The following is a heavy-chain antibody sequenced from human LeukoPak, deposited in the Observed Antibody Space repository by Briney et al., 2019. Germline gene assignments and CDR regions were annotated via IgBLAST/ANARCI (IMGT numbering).Heavy chain of an antibody. CDR3: ARGEFYYDL. CDR1: GYIFTSNS. CDR2: ISTFNGYT. D-gene: IGHD3-16*01. Sequence: ASVSVSCKPSGYIFTSNSITWVRQASGQQLEWMGWISTFNGYTKYAQNLQGRITMTRDTSRRTVYLEMRNLRSDDTAVYFCARGEFYYDLWGQGTLVTVSS. V-gene: IGHV1-18*04. J-gene: IGHJ4*02.